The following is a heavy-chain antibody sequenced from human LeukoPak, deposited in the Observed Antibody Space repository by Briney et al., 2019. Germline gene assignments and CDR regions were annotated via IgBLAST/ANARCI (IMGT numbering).Heavy chain of an antibody. CDR2: INPNSGGT. D-gene: IGHD3-22*01. V-gene: IGHV1-2*06. J-gene: IGHJ4*02. CDR1: GYTFTGYY. CDR3: ARVSSASGYYYHY. Sequence: ASVKVSCKASGYTFTGYYMHWVRQAPGQGLERMGRINPNSGGTNYAQKFQGRVTMTRDTSISTAYMELSRLRSDDSAVYYCARVSSASGYYYHYWGQGTLVTVSS.